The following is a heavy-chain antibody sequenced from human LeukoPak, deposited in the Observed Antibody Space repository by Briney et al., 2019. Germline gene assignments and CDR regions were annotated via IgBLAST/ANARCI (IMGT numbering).Heavy chain of an antibody. CDR2: IIPIFGTA. CDR3: ATTVLRFLEWLLDY. Sequence: SVKVSCKASGGTFSSYAISWVRQAPGQGLEWMGGIIPIFGTANYAQKFRGRVTITADESTSTAYMELSSLRSEDTAVYYCATTVLRFLEWLLDYWGQGTLVTVSS. D-gene: IGHD3-3*01. V-gene: IGHV1-69*13. J-gene: IGHJ4*02. CDR1: GGTFSSYA.